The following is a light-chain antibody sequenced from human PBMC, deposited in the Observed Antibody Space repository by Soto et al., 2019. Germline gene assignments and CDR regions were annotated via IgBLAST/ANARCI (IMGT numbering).Light chain of an antibody. V-gene: IGKV3-15*01. Sequence: EIVMTQSPATLSVSPGERATLSCRASQSVSSNLAWYQQKPGQAPRLLIYGAFTRATGIPARFSGSGSATEFTLTISSLQSEDFAVYYCQQYHNGPRTFGQGTKVDIK. J-gene: IGKJ1*01. CDR1: QSVSSN. CDR3: QQYHNGPRT. CDR2: GAF.